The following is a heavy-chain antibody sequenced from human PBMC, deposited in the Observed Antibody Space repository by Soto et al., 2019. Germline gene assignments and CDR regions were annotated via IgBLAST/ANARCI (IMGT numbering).Heavy chain of an antibody. CDR1: GGSITHGGYY. J-gene: IGHJ4*02. Sequence: TLSLTCTVSGGSITHGGYYWSWIRQLPGKGLEWIGHRYYSESTYYNPSLKSRVSISLHTSKNQLSLKLSFVTAADTAMYYCARTKCSGGSCYSWSLDYWGQGTPVTVS. CDR3: ARTKCSGGSCYSWSLDY. D-gene: IGHD2-15*01. V-gene: IGHV4-31*03. CDR2: RYYSEST.